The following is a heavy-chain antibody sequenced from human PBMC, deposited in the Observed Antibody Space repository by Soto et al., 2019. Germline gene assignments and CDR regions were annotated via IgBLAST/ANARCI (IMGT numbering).Heavy chain of an antibody. CDR1: GFSVSRDY. V-gene: IGHV3-53*02. J-gene: IGHJ6*02. Sequence: VQLVETGGDLIQPGGSLRLSFAASGFSVSRDYLTWVRQAPGKGLEWVSVIYSGGSTYYADSVKGRFTISRDSSKNTLYLQMDSLRAEDTAVYFCARGDDALDVWGQGTTVTVSS. CDR3: ARGDDALDV. CDR2: IYSGGST.